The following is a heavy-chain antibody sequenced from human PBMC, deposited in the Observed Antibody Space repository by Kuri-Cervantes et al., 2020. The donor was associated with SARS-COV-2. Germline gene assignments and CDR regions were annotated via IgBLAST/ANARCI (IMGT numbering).Heavy chain of an antibody. Sequence: SETLSLTCTVSGGSISSYYWSWIRQPPGKGLEWIGYIYYSGSTNYNPSLKSRVTISVDTSKNQFFLRLTSLTAADTAVYYCAGAGGGGSYYFAHYYYGLDVWGQGTTVTVSS. CDR3: AGAGGGGSYYFAHYYYGLDV. CDR2: IYYSGST. D-gene: IGHD1-26*01. V-gene: IGHV4-59*08. CDR1: GGSISSYY. J-gene: IGHJ6*02.